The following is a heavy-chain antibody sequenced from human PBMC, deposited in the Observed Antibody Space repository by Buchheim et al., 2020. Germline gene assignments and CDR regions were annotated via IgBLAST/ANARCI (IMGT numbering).Heavy chain of an antibody. J-gene: IGHJ4*02. CDR2: ISYDGSNK. CDR3: AKDRRYSSYFDY. CDR1: GFTFSSYG. Sequence: QVQLVESGGGVVQPGRSLRLSCAASGFTFSSYGMHWVRQAPGKGLEWVAVISYDGSNKYYGDSVKGRFTISRDNSKNKLYLQMNSLRAEDTAVYYCAKDRRYSSYFDYWGQGTL. V-gene: IGHV3-30*18. D-gene: IGHD5-18*01.